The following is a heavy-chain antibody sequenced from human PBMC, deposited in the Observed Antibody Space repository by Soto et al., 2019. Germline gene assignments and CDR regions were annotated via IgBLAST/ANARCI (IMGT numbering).Heavy chain of an antibody. Sequence: PSETLSLTCTVSGGSVSSGSYYWSWIRQPPGKGLEWIGYIYYSGGTNYNPSLKSRVTISVDTSKNQFSLKLSSVTAADTAVYYCAREVENYGDYFFDYWGQGTLVTVSS. CDR1: GGSVSSGSYY. J-gene: IGHJ4*02. D-gene: IGHD4-17*01. CDR3: AREVENYGDYFFDY. CDR2: IYYSGGT. V-gene: IGHV4-61*01.